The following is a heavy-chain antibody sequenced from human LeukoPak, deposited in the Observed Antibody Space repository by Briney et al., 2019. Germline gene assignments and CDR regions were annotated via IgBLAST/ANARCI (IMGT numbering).Heavy chain of an antibody. Sequence: GGSLRLSCTASGFTFGDYAMSWVRQAPGKGLEWVGFIRSKAYGGTTEYAASVKGRFTISRDDSKSIAYLQMNSLKTEDTAVYYCTSGQGEVVTVYWGQGTLVTVSS. J-gene: IGHJ4*02. CDR2: IRSKAYGGTT. CDR1: GFTFGDYA. V-gene: IGHV3-49*04. CDR3: TSGQGEVVTVY. D-gene: IGHD2-21*02.